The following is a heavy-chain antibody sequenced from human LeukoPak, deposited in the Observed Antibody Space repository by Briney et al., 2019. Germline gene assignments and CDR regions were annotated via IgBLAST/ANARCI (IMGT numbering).Heavy chain of an antibody. CDR3: ARDSTVTREFDY. CDR1: GYTFTGYY. J-gene: IGHJ4*02. D-gene: IGHD4-17*01. CDR2: INPNSGGT. V-gene: IGHV1-2*02. Sequence: ASVKVSCKASGYTFTGYYMHWVRQAPGQGLEWMGWINPNSGGTNYAQKFQGRVTMTRDTSISTAYMELSRLRSDDTAVYYCARDSTVTREFDYWGQGTLVTVSS.